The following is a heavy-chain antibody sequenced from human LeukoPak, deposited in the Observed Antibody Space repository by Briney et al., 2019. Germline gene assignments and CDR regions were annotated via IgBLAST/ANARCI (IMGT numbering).Heavy chain of an antibody. CDR1: GYTFTGYY. CDR3: ARGGELWFGEGENYFDY. J-gene: IGHJ4*02. CDR2: INPNSGGT. D-gene: IGHD3-10*01. V-gene: IGHV1-2*02. Sequence: ASVKVSCKASGYTFTGYYMHWVRQAPGQGLEWMGWINPNSGGTNYAQKFQGRVTMTRDTSISTAYMELSRLRSDDTAVYYCARGGELWFGEGENYFDYWGQGTLVTVPS.